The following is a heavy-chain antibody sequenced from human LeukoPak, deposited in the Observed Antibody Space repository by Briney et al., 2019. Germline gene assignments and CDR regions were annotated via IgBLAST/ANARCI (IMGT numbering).Heavy chain of an antibody. CDR2: ISGSGGGT. V-gene: IGHV3-23*01. J-gene: IGHJ6*03. CDR1: GFTFSSYA. D-gene: IGHD3-10*01. Sequence: PGGSLRLSCAASGFTFSSYAMSWVRQAPGKGLEWVSAISGSGGGTYYADSVKGRFTISRDNSKNTLYLQMNSLRAEDTAVYYCAKDGGLLWFGELPRTFYYMDVWGKGTTVTVSS. CDR3: AKDGGLLWFGELPRTFYYMDV.